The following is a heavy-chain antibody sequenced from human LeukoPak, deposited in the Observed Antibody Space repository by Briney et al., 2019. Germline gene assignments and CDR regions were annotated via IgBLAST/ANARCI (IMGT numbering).Heavy chain of an antibody. D-gene: IGHD3-16*02. CDR3: ARALPLSGFDY. CDR2: ISSSSSYI. V-gene: IGHV3-11*06. J-gene: IGHJ4*02. CDR1: GFTFSDYY. Sequence: PGGSLRLSCAASGFTFSDYYMSWIRQAPGKGLEWVSSISSSSSYIYYADSVKGRFTISRDNAKNSLYLQMNSLRAEDTAVYYCARALPLSGFDYWGQGTLVTVSS.